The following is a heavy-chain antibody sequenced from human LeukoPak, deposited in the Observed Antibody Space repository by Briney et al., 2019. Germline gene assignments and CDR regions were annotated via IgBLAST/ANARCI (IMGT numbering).Heavy chain of an antibody. D-gene: IGHD2-21*02. CDR2: ISGSGGST. Sequence: PGGSLRLSCAASGFTFDDYAMSWVRQAPGKGLEWVSAISGSGGSTYYADSVKGRFTISRDNSKNTLYLQMNSLRAEDTAVYYCAKDSSPTDLDCPHYWGQGTLVTVSS. V-gene: IGHV3-23*01. CDR3: AKDSSPTDLDCPHY. J-gene: IGHJ4*02. CDR1: GFTFDDYA.